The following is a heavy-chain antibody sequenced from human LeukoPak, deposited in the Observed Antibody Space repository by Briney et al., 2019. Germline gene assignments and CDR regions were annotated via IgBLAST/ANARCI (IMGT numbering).Heavy chain of an antibody. CDR2: ISGSGGST. V-gene: IGHV3-23*01. Sequence: GGSLRLSCAASGFTFSSYAMSRVRQAPGKGLEWVSAISGSGGSTYYADSVKGRFTISRDNSKNTLYLQMNSLRAEDTAVYYCAKGGVVSIAAAAPRLYFDYWGQGTLVTVSS. D-gene: IGHD6-13*01. J-gene: IGHJ4*02. CDR3: AKGGVVSIAAAAPRLYFDY. CDR1: GFTFSSYA.